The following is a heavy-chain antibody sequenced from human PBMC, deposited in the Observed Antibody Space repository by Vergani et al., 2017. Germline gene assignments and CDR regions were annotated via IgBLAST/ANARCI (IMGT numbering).Heavy chain of an antibody. CDR2: IYTSGST. D-gene: IGHD5-12*01. CDR3: ARDLRRHSGYDYYYYYDMDV. CDR1: GGSISSYY. J-gene: IGHJ6*03. V-gene: IGHV4-4*07. Sequence: QVQLQESGPGLVKPSETLSLTCPVSGGSISSYYWSWIRQPAGKGLEWIGRIYTSGSTNYNPSLKSRVTMSVDTSKNQFSLKLSSVTAADTAVYYCARDLRRHSGYDYYYYYDMDVWGKGTTVTVSS.